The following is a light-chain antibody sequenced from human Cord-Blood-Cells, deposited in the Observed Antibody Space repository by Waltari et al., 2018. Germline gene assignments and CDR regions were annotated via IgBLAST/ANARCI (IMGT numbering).Light chain of an antibody. CDR2: WAS. J-gene: IGKJ1*01. CDR3: QQYYSTPWT. CDR1: ESVLYSSNNKNY. V-gene: IGKV4-1*01. Sequence: DIVLTQSPDSLALSLGERATITRTSSESVLYSSNNKNYLAWYQQKPGQPPKLLIYWASTRESGVPDRFSGSGSGTDFTLTISSLQAEDVAVYYCQQYYSTPWTFGQGTKVEIK.